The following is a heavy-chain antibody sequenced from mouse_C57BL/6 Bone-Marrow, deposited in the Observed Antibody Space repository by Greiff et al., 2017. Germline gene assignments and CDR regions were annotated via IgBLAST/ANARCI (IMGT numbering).Heavy chain of an antibody. Sequence: EVQLQQSGPELVKPGASVKISCKASGYTFTDYYMNWVKQSHGKSLEWIGDINPNNGGTSYNQKFKGKATLTVDKSSSTAYMELRSLTSEDSAVYYCARGGLGNYEDYWGQGTTLTVSS. CDR1: GYTFTDYY. CDR2: INPNNGGT. D-gene: IGHD2-1*01. J-gene: IGHJ2*01. CDR3: ARGGLGNYEDY. V-gene: IGHV1-26*01.